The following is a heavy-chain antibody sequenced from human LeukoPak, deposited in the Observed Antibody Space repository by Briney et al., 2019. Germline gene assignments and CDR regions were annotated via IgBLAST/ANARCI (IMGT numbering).Heavy chain of an antibody. D-gene: IGHD3-9*01. CDR1: GFTFSSYG. V-gene: IGHV3-33*01. J-gene: IGHJ6*02. Sequence: GGSLRLSCAASGFTFSSYGMNWVRQAPGKGLEWVTVIWYDGSNKYYAASVKGRFTTSRDNSKNTLYLQMNSLRAEDTAVYYCAREGSYFDWLSNYGMDVWCQGTTVVVSS. CDR2: IWYDGSNK. CDR3: AREGSYFDWLSNYGMDV.